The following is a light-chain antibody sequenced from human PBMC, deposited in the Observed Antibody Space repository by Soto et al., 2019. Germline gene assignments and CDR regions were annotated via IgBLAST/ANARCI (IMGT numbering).Light chain of an antibody. J-gene: IGKJ3*01. CDR1: QSVLHSSDNRNY. V-gene: IGKV4-1*01. CDR2: WAS. Sequence: DIVMTQSPDSMAVSLGERATINCKSSQSVLHSSDNRNYLNWYQQKPGQPPRLLIYWASTRESGVPDRFSGSGFGADFTLTISSLQAEDVAVYYCHQYYSSPVTFGPGTKVDIK. CDR3: HQYYSSPVT.